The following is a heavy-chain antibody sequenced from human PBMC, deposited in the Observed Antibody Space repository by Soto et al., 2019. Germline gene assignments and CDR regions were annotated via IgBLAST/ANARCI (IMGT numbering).Heavy chain of an antibody. Sequence: SETLSLTCTVSGGSISSSYWSWIRQPPGKVLEWIGYIYYSGSTNYNPSLKSRVTISVDTSKNQFSLKLSSVTAADTAVYYCARGGVVVAAPSFNWFDPWGQGTLVTVS. V-gene: IGHV4-59*01. CDR3: ARGGVVVAAPSFNWFDP. D-gene: IGHD2-15*01. CDR2: IYYSGST. J-gene: IGHJ5*02. CDR1: GGSISSSY.